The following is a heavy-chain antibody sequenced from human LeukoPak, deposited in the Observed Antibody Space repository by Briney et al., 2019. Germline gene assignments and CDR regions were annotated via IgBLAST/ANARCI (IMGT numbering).Heavy chain of an antibody. D-gene: IGHD2-2*01. CDR3: ARVKLLVVVPAAEFDP. CDR1: GYTFTSYD. J-gene: IGHJ5*02. Sequence: ASVKVSCKASGYTFTSYDINWVRQATGQGLEWMGWMNPNSGNTAYAQKFQGRVTITRNTSISTAYMELSRLRSDDTAVYYCARVKLLVVVPAAEFDPWGQGTLVTVSS. CDR2: MNPNSGNT. V-gene: IGHV1-8*03.